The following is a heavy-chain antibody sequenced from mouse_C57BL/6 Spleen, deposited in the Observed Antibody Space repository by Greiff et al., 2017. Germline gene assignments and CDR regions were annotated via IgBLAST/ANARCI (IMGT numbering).Heavy chain of an antibody. Sequence: QVQLQQSGAELVKPGASVKMSCKASGYTFTSYWITWVKQRPGQGLEWIGDIYPGSGSTNYNEKFKSKATLTVDTSSSTAYMQLSSLTSEDSAVYYCARGRIYDGYHVAYWGQGTLVTVSA. CDR1: GYTFTSYW. D-gene: IGHD2-3*01. CDR3: ARGRIYDGYHVAY. J-gene: IGHJ3*01. V-gene: IGHV1-55*01. CDR2: IYPGSGST.